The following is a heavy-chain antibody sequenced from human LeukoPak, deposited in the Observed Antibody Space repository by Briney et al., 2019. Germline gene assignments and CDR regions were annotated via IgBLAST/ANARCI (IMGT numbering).Heavy chain of an antibody. Sequence: GGSLRLSCAASGFTFSSYGMHWVRQAPGKGVEWVAVIWYDGSNKYYADSVKGRFTISRDNSQNTLYLQMNSLRAEDTAVYYCAREDYDYVWGSYRPLDYWGQGTLVTVSS. J-gene: IGHJ4*02. V-gene: IGHV3-33*01. D-gene: IGHD3-16*02. CDR3: AREDYDYVWGSYRPLDY. CDR2: IWYDGSNK. CDR1: GFTFSSYG.